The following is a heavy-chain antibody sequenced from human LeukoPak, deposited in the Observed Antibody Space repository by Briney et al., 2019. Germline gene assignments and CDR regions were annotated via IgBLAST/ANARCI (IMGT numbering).Heavy chain of an antibody. CDR2: ISGGGGST. CDR1: GFTFSSYG. Sequence: GGSLRLSCAASGFTFSSYGMSWVRQAPGKGLEWVSAISGGGGSTYYADSVKGRFTISRDNSKNTLYLQMNSLRAEDSAVYYCARDEVGGPLKYWGQGVLVTVSS. J-gene: IGHJ4*02. CDR3: ARDEVGGPLKY. V-gene: IGHV3-23*01. D-gene: IGHD1-26*01.